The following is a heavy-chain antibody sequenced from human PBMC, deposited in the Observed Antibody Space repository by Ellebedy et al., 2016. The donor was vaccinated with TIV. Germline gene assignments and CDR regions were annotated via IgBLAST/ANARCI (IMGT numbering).Heavy chain of an antibody. J-gene: IGHJ4*02. Sequence: AASVKVSCKASGYTFTSYDINWVRQATGQGLEWMGWMNPNSGNTGYAQKFQGRVTMTRNTSISTAYMELSSLRSEDTAVYYCATDFRESGYYWNYYFDYWGQGTLVTVSS. CDR1: GYTFTSYD. CDR3: ATDFRESGYYWNYYFDY. D-gene: IGHD3-22*01. V-gene: IGHV1-8*01. CDR2: MNPNSGNT.